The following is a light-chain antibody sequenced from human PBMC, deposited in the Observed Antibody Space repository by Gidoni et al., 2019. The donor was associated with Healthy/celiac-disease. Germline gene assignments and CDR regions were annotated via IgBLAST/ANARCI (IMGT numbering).Light chain of an antibody. CDR2: GAS. CDR3: QQNGSSPFT. CDR1: QSVSSSY. J-gene: IGKJ5*01. Sequence: DNVLTQPPGTLSLTPGERATLSCRASQSVSSSYLAWYQQKPGQAPRLLIYGASSRATILPDMFSGSCSGTDFTLTISRLEPEDFALYYCQQNGSSPFTFGQGTRLEIK. V-gene: IGKV3-20*01.